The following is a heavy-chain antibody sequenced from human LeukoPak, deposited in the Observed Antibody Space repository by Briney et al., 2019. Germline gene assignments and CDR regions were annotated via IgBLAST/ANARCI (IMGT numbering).Heavy chain of an antibody. CDR3: ARAAGGGDSSSWYLGYYYYYMDV. Sequence: NPSETLSLTCTVSGGSISSSSYYWGWIRQPPGKGLEWIGSIYYSGSTYYNPSLKSRVTISVDTSKNQFSLQLNSVTPEDTAVYYCARAAGGGDSSSWYLGYYYYYMDVWGKGTTVTISS. CDR2: IYYSGST. J-gene: IGHJ6*03. V-gene: IGHV4-39*07. CDR1: GGSISSSSYY. D-gene: IGHD6-13*01.